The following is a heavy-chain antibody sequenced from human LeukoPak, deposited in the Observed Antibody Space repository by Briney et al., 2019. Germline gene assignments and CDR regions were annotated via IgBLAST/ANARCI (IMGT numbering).Heavy chain of an antibody. CDR1: GFTFSTYA. Sequence: GGSLRLSCAASGFTFSTYAMTWVRQAPGKGLEWVSAVRGSGTDTYYADSVKGRFTISRDNSKNTLYLQMNSLRAEDTAIYYCAKTSRRDSAYDSPFDYWGQGSLVTVSS. CDR2: VRGSGTDT. J-gene: IGHJ4*02. CDR3: AKTSRRDSAYDSPFDY. D-gene: IGHD5-12*01. V-gene: IGHV3-23*01.